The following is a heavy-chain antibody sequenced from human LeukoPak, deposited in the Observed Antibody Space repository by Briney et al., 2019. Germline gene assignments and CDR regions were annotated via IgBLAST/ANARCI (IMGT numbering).Heavy chain of an antibody. Sequence: GGSLRLSCAASGFTFSSYWMHWVRQAPGKGLVWVSRINTDGSSTSYADSVKGRFTISRDSAKNTLYLQMNSLRAEDTAVYYCARDRGYSFGYSLDLWGQGTLVTVSS. CDR3: ARDRGYSFGYSLDL. CDR1: GFTFSSYW. V-gene: IGHV3-74*01. D-gene: IGHD5-18*01. J-gene: IGHJ5*02. CDR2: INTDGSST.